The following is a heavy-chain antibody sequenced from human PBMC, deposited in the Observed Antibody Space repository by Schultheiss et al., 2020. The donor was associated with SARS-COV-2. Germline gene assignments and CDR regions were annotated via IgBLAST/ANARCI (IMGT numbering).Heavy chain of an antibody. J-gene: IGHJ4*02. CDR1: GFTFSSYA. V-gene: IGHV3-23*01. D-gene: IGHD3-22*01. Sequence: GGSLRLSCAASGFTFSSYAMSWVRQAPGKGLEWVSAISRSGGSTYYADSVKGRFTISRDNSKNTLYLQMNSLRTEDTAVYFCARDRTTYYDTSAIFSYWGQGTLVTVSS. CDR3: ARDRTTYYDTSAIFSY. CDR2: ISRSGGST.